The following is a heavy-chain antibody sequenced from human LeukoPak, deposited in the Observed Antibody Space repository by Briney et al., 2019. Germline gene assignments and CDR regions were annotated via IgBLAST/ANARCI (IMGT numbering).Heavy chain of an antibody. CDR3: ARVARDSSGYYYDY. CDR1: GFTFSSYA. CDR2: ISSNGGST. V-gene: IGHV3-64*01. D-gene: IGHD3-22*01. Sequence: GGSLRLSCAASGFTFSSYAMHWVRQAPGKGLEYVSAISSNGGSTYYANSVKGRFTISRDNSKNTLYLQMGSLRVEDMAVYYCARVARDSSGYYYDYWGQGTLVTASS. J-gene: IGHJ4*02.